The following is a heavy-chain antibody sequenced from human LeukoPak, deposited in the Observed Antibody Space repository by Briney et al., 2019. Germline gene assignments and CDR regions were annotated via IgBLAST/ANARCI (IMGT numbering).Heavy chain of an antibody. CDR2: IYYSGST. Sequence: SETLSLTCTVSGGSISSYYWSWIRQPPGKGLEWIGYIYYSGSTSYNPSLKSRVTISVDTSKNQFSLKLSSVTAADTAVYYCARSIVGARQGVYYFDYWGQGTLVTVSS. CDR1: GGSISSYY. D-gene: IGHD1-26*01. V-gene: IGHV4-59*01. J-gene: IGHJ4*02. CDR3: ARSIVGARQGVYYFDY.